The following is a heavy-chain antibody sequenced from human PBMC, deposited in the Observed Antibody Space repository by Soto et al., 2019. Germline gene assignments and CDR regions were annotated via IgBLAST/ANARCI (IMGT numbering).Heavy chain of an antibody. J-gene: IGHJ5*02. CDR2: IVPGLGTT. D-gene: IGHD3-10*01. CDR1: GGTFSTYG. Sequence: SVKVSCKTAGGTFSTYGINWVRQAPGQGLELIGGIVPGLGTTNYAQKFQGRVRITADAPTRTAYLELRSLRYEDMAMYYCARSYASGSPNWFDPWGQGTQVTVSS. V-gene: IGHV1-69*13. CDR3: ARSYASGSPNWFDP.